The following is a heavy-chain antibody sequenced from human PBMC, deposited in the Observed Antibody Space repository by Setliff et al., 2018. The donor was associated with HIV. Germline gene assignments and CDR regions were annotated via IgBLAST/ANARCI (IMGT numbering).Heavy chain of an antibody. Sequence: SVKVSCKASGVTFNYSFITWVRQAPGQGLEWMGGDVPTIHEATYAQKFQGRVTITADESATTVYMEMSGLTSEDTAIYYYARGADASGYFYREYFQHWGQGTLVTVSS. CDR2: DVPTIHEA. D-gene: IGHD3-22*01. CDR3: ARGADASGYFYREYFQH. CDR1: GVTFNYSF. J-gene: IGHJ1*01. V-gene: IGHV1-69*13.